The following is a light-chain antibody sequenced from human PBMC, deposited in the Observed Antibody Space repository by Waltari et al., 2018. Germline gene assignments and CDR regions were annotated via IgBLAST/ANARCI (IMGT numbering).Light chain of an antibody. CDR2: GAS. V-gene: IGKV3-20*01. CDR3: QHYGGSPPYT. CDR1: QSVSSSY. Sequence: EIVLTQSPGTLSLSPGERATLSCRASQSVSSSYLAWYQHKLGQAPRLLLYGASTRATGVPDRFSGSGSGTDFTLTISRLEPEDFTVYYCQHYGGSPPYTFGQGTKLEIK. J-gene: IGKJ2*01.